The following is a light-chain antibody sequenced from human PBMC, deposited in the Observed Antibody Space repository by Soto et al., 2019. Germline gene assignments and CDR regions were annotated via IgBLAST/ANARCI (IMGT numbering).Light chain of an antibody. V-gene: IGKV3-15*01. J-gene: IGKJ1*01. CDR3: QQYNNWPWT. Sequence: IEMTQSAATVSVAQRGRATISYRASQSISDTLAWYQQKPGQAPRLLIYSASRRATGFPGRFSGSGSGTDFTLTISSLQSEDLAVYYCQQYNNWPWTFGQGTKVDI. CDR1: QSISDT. CDR2: SAS.